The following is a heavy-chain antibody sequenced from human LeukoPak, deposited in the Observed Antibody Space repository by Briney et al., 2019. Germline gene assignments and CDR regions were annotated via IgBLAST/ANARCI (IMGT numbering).Heavy chain of an antibody. D-gene: IGHD3-22*01. CDR3: ATRPYYDSSSYPDAFDI. J-gene: IGHJ3*02. CDR2: INSDGSST. V-gene: IGHV3-74*01. Sequence: SGGSLRLSCAASGFTFSSYWMHWVRQAPGKGLVWVSRINSDGSSTSYADSVKGRFTISRDNSKNTLYLQMNSLRAEDTAVYYCATRPYYDSSSYPDAFDIWGQGTMVTVSS. CDR1: GFTFSSYW.